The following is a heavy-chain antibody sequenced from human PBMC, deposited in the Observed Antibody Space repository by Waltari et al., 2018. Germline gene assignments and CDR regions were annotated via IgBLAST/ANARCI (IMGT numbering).Heavy chain of an antibody. CDR1: GGSISSYY. Sequence: QVQLQESGPGLVKPSETLSLTCTVSGGSISSYYWSWIRQPPGKGLEWIGYIYYSGSTNYNPSLKSRVTISVDTSKNQFSLKLSSVTAADTAVYYCAGRQQRRATNAFDIWGQGTMVTVSS. D-gene: IGHD6-13*01. V-gene: IGHV4-59*01. J-gene: IGHJ3*02. CDR2: IYYSGST. CDR3: AGRQQRRATNAFDI.